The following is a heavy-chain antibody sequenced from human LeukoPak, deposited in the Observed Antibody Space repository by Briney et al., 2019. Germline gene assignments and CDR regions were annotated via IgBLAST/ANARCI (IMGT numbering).Heavy chain of an antibody. D-gene: IGHD2-2*01. J-gene: IGHJ5*02. CDR3: ARDPRWLTSDCTSPGCFVNWFDP. V-gene: IGHV4-59*12. CDR1: GGSIMYYY. CDR2: IYYNGST. Sequence: SETLSLTCTVSGGSIMYYYWSWIRQSPGKGLEWIGYIYYNGSTNYNPSLKSRVSISVDTSKNQFSLRLYSVTAADTAVYYCARDPRWLTSDCTSPGCFVNWFDPWGQGTLVTVSS.